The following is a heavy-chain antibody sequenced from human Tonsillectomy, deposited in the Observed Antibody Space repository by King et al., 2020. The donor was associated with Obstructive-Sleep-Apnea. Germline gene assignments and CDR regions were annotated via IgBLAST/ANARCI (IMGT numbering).Heavy chain of an antibody. D-gene: IGHD2-15*01. V-gene: IGHV4-38-2*02. J-gene: IGHJ4*02. Sequence: QLQESGPGLVKPSETLSLTCTVSGYSISSGYYWGWIRQPPGKGQEWIGSIYHSGNTYYNPSLKSRLTITVDTSKNQFSLKLSSVTAADTAVYYCARVLGGYGYPSSFFDYWGQGNLVTVSS. CDR2: IYHSGNT. CDR1: GYSISSGYY. CDR3: ARVLGGYGYPSSFFDY.